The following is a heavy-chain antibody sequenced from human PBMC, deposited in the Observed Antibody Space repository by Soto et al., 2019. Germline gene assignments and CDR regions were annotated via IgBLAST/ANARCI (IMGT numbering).Heavy chain of an antibody. CDR3: ARDRRVCGGDCYSRPEPWFDP. CDR1: GGTFSSYA. CDR2: IIPIFSTA. D-gene: IGHD2-21*02. J-gene: IGHJ5*02. V-gene: IGHV1-69*13. Sequence: GASVKVSCKASGGTFSSYAISWVRQAPGQGLEWMGGIIPIFSTANYAQKFQGRVTITADESTSTAYMELSSLRSEDTAVYYCARDRRVCGGDCYSRPEPWFDPWGQGTLVTVSS.